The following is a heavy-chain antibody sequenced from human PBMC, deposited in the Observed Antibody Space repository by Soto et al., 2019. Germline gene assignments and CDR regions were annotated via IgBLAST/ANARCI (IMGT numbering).Heavy chain of an antibody. J-gene: IGHJ3*02. D-gene: IGHD3-22*01. Sequence: PGGSLRLSCEASGFTFSSYEMNWVRQAPGKGLEWVSYISSSGSTIYYADSVKGRFTISRDNAKNSLYLQMNSLRAEDTAVYYCARTYYDSSGYRLFDAFDIWGQGTMVTVSS. V-gene: IGHV3-48*03. CDR1: GFTFSSYE. CDR3: ARTYYDSSGYRLFDAFDI. CDR2: ISSSGSTI.